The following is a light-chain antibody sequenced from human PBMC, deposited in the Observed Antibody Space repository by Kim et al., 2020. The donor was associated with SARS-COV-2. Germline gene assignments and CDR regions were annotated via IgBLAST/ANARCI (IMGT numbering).Light chain of an antibody. CDR3: QQLDSSPSYT. CDR2: GIS. Sequence: EIVLTQSPGTLSLSPGERVTLSCRASQSLSNTYLAWYQQKPGQAPRLLIYGISHRATGIPDRFTGSGSGTDFTLTISRLEPEDFAVYYCQQLDSSPSYTFGQGTKVDIK. V-gene: IGKV3-20*01. CDR1: QSLSNTY. J-gene: IGKJ2*01.